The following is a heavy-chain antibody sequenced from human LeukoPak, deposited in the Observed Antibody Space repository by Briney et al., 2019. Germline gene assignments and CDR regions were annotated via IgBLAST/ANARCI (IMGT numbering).Heavy chain of an antibody. J-gene: IGHJ4*02. CDR2: TYTSGST. CDR3: ARDPLYYDSSGYLFS. V-gene: IGHV4-4*07. CDR1: GGSISSYY. Sequence: PSETLSLTCTVSGGSISSYYWSWIRQPAGKGLEWIGRTYTSGSTNYNPSLKSRVTMSVDTSKNQFSLKLSSVTAADTAVYYCARDPLYYDSSGYLFSWGQGTLVTVSS. D-gene: IGHD3-22*01.